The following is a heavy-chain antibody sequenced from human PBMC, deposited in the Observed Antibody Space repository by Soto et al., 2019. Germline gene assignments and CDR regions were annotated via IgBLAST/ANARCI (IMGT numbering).Heavy chain of an antibody. D-gene: IGHD6-19*01. CDR2: ISSSSSYI. Sequence: ESGGGLVKPGGSLRLSCAASGFTVSTYTMNWVRQAPGKGLEWGSFISSSSSYISYADSVKGRFTISRDNAKNSLYLQMNSRRAADTAVYYCARDFSSGWYPYFHHWGQGTLVTVSP. CDR1: GFTVSTYT. V-gene: IGHV3-21*01. CDR3: ARDFSSGWYPYFHH. J-gene: IGHJ1*01.